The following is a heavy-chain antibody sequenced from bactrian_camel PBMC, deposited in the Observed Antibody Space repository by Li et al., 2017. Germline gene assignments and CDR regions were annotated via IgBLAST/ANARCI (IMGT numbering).Heavy chain of an antibody. J-gene: IGHJ6*01. Sequence: QLVESGGGLVQPGGSLTLSCAASGFTFSKYYMTWVRQAPGKGLEWVSTISNDDTSTYSADSVKVRFTISRDNAKNTVYLQMNSLKSEDTGLYYCATGTDLASWGQGTQVTVS. CDR3: ATGTDLAS. D-gene: IGHD1*01. CDR2: ISNDDTST. V-gene: IGHV3-2*01. CDR1: GFTFSKYY.